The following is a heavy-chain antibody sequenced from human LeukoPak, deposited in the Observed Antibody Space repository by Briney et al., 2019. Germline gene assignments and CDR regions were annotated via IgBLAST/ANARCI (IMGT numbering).Heavy chain of an antibody. CDR1: GFTFSSYW. CDR3: AKEGVLYAFDI. CDR2: IKQDGSEK. V-gene: IGHV3-7*01. J-gene: IGHJ3*02. Sequence: GGSLRLSCAASGFTFSSYWMSWVRQAPGKGLEWVANIKQDGSEKYYVDSVKGRFTISRDNSKNTLYLQMNSLRAEDTAVYYCAKEGVLYAFDIWGQGTMVTVSS. D-gene: IGHD3-16*01.